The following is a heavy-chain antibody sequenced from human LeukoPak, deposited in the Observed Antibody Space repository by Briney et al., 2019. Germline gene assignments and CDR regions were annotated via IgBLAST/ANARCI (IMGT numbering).Heavy chain of an antibody. CDR3: AKGQYYDFWSGYYQKHNWFDP. V-gene: IGHV3-23*01. CDR1: GFTFSSYV. J-gene: IGHJ5*02. D-gene: IGHD3-3*01. Sequence: GSLRLSCAASGFTFSSYVMSWVRQAPGKGLEWVSGISGGGGSTYYADSVKGRFTISRDNSKNTLYLQMNSLRAEDTAVYYCAKGQYYDFWSGYYQKHNWFDPWGQGTLVTVSS. CDR2: ISGGGGST.